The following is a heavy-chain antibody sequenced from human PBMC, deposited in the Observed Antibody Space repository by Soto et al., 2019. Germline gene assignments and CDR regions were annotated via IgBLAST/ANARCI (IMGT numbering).Heavy chain of an antibody. CDR3: ARTRYDILTGHHAFDI. D-gene: IGHD3-9*01. J-gene: IGHJ3*02. Sequence: ASVKVSCKASGYTFTRYGVSWVRQDPGQGLEWMGRISGCDGNTNYTQKFQGRVTMTRDTSTSTAYMELSSLRSEDTAVYYCARTRYDILTGHHAFDIWGQGTMVTVSS. CDR1: GYTFTRYG. V-gene: IGHV1-18*01. CDR2: ISGCDGNT.